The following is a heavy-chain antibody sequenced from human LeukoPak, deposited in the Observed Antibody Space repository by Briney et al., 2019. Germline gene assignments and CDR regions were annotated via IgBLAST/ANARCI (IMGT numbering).Heavy chain of an antibody. Sequence: ASVKNSCKTSGYTCTGYYMNWVRQAPGQGFEWMGWINSNSGDTNYAQKFQGSLTMTSDASISTAHMELSRLRSDDMAVYYCARANPLYCSSTTCLLDYWGQGTLVTVSS. CDR1: GYTCTGYY. D-gene: IGHD2-2*01. CDR2: INSNSGDT. CDR3: ARANPLYCSSTTCLLDY. J-gene: IGHJ4*02. V-gene: IGHV1-2*02.